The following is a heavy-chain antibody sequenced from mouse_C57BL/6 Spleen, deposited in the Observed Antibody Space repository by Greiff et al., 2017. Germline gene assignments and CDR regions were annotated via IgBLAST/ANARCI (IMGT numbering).Heavy chain of an antibody. CDR1: GFTFTDYY. J-gene: IGHJ1*03. Sequence: EVMLVESGGGLVQPGGSLSLSCAASGFTFTDYYMSWVRQPPGKALEWLGFIRNKANGHTTEYSASVKGRFTISRDNSQSILYLQMNALRADDSATYYCARWAGTGYFDVWGTGTTVTVSS. CDR3: ARWAGTGYFDV. D-gene: IGHD4-1*01. CDR2: IRNKANGHTT. V-gene: IGHV7-3*01.